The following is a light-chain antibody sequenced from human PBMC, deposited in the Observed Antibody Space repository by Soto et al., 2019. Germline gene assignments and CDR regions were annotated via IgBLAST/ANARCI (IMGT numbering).Light chain of an antibody. CDR3: QQYNSHPWT. CDR2: AAS. J-gene: IGKJ1*01. CDR1: QGISSY. V-gene: IGKV1-9*01. Sequence: DIQLTQSPSFLSASVGDRVTITSPASQGISSYLAWYQQKPGKAPKLLIYAASTLQSGVPSRFSGSGSGTEFTLTISSLQTDDFGTYYCQQYNSHPWTFGQGTKVDIK.